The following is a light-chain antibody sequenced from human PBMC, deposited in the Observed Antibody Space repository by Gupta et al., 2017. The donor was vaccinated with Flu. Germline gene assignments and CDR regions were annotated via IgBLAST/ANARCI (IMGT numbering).Light chain of an antibody. V-gene: IGLV2-14*04. CDR2: GVS. Sequence: SIAISCTGTTSDVGNYDDVSWYQKHPGKAPKLMIYGVSGRPSGVADRFAGSQSGNTASLTISGRQAEEEAFYYCSSYTGISTFVFGGGTKLTVL. CDR1: TSDVGNYDD. CDR3: SSYTGISTFV. J-gene: IGLJ2*01.